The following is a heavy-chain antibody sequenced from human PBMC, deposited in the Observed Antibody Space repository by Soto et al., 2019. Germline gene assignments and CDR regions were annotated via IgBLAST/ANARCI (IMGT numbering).Heavy chain of an antibody. CDR2: IKPNGNNL. CDR3: TRSGGSYYFDF. J-gene: IGHJ4*02. Sequence: EVQLVESGGGLVLPGGSLRLSCAASGFTFSRLWMSWVRQAPGKGLEWVANIKPNGNNLYYVDSVKGRFTISRDNARNSLYMQMNSLRGDDWAVYYWTRSGGSYYFDFWGQGTLVTVSA. D-gene: IGHD3-10*01. V-gene: IGHV3-7*01. CDR1: GFTFSRLW.